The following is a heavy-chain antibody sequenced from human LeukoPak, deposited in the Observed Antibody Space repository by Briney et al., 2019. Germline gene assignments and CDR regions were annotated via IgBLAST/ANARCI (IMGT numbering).Heavy chain of an antibody. J-gene: IGHJ6*02. CDR2: MSFPGST. V-gene: IGHV4-59*01. CDR1: GGSISSYY. D-gene: IGHD4-11*01. Sequence: SETLSLTCTVSGGSISSYYWSWIRQPPGKGLEWIGYMSFPGSTNYNPSLKSRVTISVDTSKNQFSLKLSSVTAADTAVYYCARDFPPFGRLQTHYYHGMDVWGQGTTVTLSS. CDR3: ARDFPPFGRLQTHYYHGMDV.